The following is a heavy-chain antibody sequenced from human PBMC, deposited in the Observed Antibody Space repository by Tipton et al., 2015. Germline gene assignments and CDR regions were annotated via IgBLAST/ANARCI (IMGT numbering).Heavy chain of an antibody. CDR2: IYTSGST. Sequence: TLSLTCTVSGGSISPYYWMWIRQSAGKGLEWIGRIYTSGSTSYNPSLKSRVTISLDTSKSQFSLKLTSVTAADTAVYYCARFNYGPPYYYYAMDLWGQGTTGTVSS. CDR3: ARFNYGPPYYYYAMDL. CDR1: GGSISPYY. J-gene: IGHJ6*02. D-gene: IGHD3-16*01. V-gene: IGHV4-4*07.